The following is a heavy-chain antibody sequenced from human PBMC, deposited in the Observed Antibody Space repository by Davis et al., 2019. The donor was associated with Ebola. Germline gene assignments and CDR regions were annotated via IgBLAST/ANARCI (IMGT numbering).Heavy chain of an antibody. CDR2: INHSGST. Sequence: GSLRLSCAVYGGSFSGYYWSWIRQPPGKGLEWIGEINHSGSTKYNPSLKSRITISVDTSKNQFSVKMTSVTAADTAVYYCARECYDSSGYYYGLPGDYWGQGTLVTVSS. D-gene: IGHD3-22*01. V-gene: IGHV4-34*01. CDR3: ARECYDSSGYYYGLPGDY. CDR1: GGSFSGYY. J-gene: IGHJ4*02.